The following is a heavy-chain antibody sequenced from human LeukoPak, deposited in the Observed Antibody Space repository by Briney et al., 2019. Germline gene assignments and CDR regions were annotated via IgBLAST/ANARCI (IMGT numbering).Heavy chain of an antibody. V-gene: IGHV1-2*02. D-gene: IGHD3-22*01. CDR3: ARALYYDSSGYYSSSYYYFQH. Sequence: ASVKVSCKASGYTFTCYYLHWVRQAPGQGLEWMGWINPKSGGTNYAQKFQGRVTMTRDTSISTAYMELRRLRSDDTAEYYCARALYYDSSGYYSSSYYYFQHWGQGTLVTVSS. CDR1: GYTFTCYY. J-gene: IGHJ1*01. CDR2: INPKSGGT.